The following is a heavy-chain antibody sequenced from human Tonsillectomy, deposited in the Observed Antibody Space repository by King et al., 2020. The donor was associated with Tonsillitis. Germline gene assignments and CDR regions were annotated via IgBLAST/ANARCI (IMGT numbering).Heavy chain of an antibody. D-gene: IGHD6-13*01. CDR3: AKEAIAASGTWYFQH. V-gene: IGHV3-23*04. CDR2: ISGTGGST. CDR1: GFTFRSYA. J-gene: IGHJ1*01. Sequence: VQLVESGGGLVQPGGSLRLSCAASGFTFRSYAMSWVRQAPGKGLEWISVISGTGGSTYYADSVKGRFTISRDYSEKTLYLQMNSLRAEDTAVYYCAKEAIAASGTWYFQHWGQGTLVTVSS.